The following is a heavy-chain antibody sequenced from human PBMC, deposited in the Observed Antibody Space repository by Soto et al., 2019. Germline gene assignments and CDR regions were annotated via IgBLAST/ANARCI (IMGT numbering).Heavy chain of an antibody. CDR2: IYYSGSA. Sequence: QVQLQESGPGLVKPSQTLSLTCTVSGGSINSGDYYWSWIRHHPGKGLEWIGYIYYSGSASYNPSLKSRVTISLDTSQNQFSLNLNSVTAADTAVYYCAREGYNYNGMDVWGQGTTVTVSS. V-gene: IGHV4-31*03. CDR1: GGSINSGDYY. J-gene: IGHJ6*02. CDR3: AREGYNYNGMDV.